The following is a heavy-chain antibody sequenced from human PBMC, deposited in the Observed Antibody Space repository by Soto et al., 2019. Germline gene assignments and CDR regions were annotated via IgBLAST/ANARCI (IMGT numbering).Heavy chain of an antibody. D-gene: IGHD1-1*01. CDR1: GFTFDYYG. CDR3: AKVSTTHTFGPLDP. CDR2: ISWNSGSI. Sequence: GGSLRLSCAASGFTFDYYGMHWVRQAPGKGLEWVSGISWNSGSIGYADSVKGRFIISRDNAKNSLYLQMNNLRPEDTAFYFCAKVSTTHTFGPLDPWGQGTLVTASS. J-gene: IGHJ5*02. V-gene: IGHV3-9*01.